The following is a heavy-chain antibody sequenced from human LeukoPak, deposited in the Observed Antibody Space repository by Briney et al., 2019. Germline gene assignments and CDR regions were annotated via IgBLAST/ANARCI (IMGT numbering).Heavy chain of an antibody. CDR1: GGTFSSYA. CDR3: ASPRGLDCSGGSCYWDAFDI. J-gene: IGHJ3*02. V-gene: IGHV1-69*01. D-gene: IGHD2-15*01. Sequence: SVKVSCKVSGGTFSSYAISWVRQAPGQGLEWMGGIIPIFGTANYAQKFQGRVTITADESTSTAYMELSSLRSEDTAVYYCASPRGLDCSGGSCYWDAFDIWGQGTMVTVSS. CDR2: IIPIFGTA.